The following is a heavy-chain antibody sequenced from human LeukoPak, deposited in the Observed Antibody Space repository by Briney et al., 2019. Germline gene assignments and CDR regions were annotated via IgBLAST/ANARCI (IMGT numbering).Heavy chain of an antibody. V-gene: IGHV4-34*01. CDR3: ARGVLGYYYYYYMDV. Sequence: SETLSPTCPVYGRSLTGYYCSSIRQPPGNGLESIGEIKHSGSTNYNPSLKSRVTISVDTSKNQFSLKRSSVTAADTAVYYCARGVLGYYYYYYMDVWGKGTTVTVSS. J-gene: IGHJ6*03. D-gene: IGHD3-16*01. CDR2: IKHSGST. CDR1: GRSLTGYY.